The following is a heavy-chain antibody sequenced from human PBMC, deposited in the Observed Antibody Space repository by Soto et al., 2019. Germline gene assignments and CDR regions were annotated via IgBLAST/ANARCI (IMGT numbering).Heavy chain of an antibody. J-gene: IGHJ4*02. V-gene: IGHV4-30-4*01. D-gene: IGHD3-10*01. Sequence: TLSLTCTVSGGSISSGNYCWSWIRQPPGKGLEWIGYIYYSGSTYYNPSLKSRVTISVDASKNRFSLKLSSVTAADTAVYYCARSHGSGSYYNDYWGQGTLVTVSS. CDR1: GGSISSGNYC. CDR2: IYYSGST. CDR3: ARSHGSGSYYNDY.